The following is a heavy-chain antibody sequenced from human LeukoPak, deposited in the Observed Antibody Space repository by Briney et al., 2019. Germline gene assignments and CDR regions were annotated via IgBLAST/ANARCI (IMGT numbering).Heavy chain of an antibody. D-gene: IGHD6-13*01. CDR1: GYTFTSYG. V-gene: IGHV1-18*01. Sequence: GASVKVSCKASGYTFTSYGISWVRQAPGQGLEWMGWISAYNGNTNYAQKLQGRVTMTTGTSTSTAYMELRSLRSDDTAVYYCARVGPHVKAAGTSWFDYWGQGTLVTVSS. CDR2: ISAYNGNT. J-gene: IGHJ4*02. CDR3: ARVGPHVKAAGTSWFDY.